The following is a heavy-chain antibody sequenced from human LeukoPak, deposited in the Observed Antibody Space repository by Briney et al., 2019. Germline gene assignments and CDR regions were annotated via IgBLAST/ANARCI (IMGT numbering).Heavy chain of an antibody. Sequence: PSETLSLTCTVSGVSISSSSYYWGWIRQPPGKGLEWIGSIYYSGSTYYNPSLKSRVTISVDTSKNQFSLKLSSVTAADTAVYYCARVRSDIDYWGQGTLVTVSS. CDR2: IYYSGST. V-gene: IGHV4-39*01. CDR1: GVSISSSSYY. J-gene: IGHJ4*02. CDR3: ARVRSDIDY.